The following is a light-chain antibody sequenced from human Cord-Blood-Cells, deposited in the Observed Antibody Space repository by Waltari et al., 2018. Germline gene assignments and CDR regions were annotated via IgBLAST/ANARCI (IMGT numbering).Light chain of an antibody. Sequence: QSALTQPASVSGSPGQSITISCTGTSSDVGSYNLVSWYQPHPGKAPKLMIYEGSKRASGVSNRFSGSKSGNTASLTISGLQAEDEADYYCCSYAGSSTFWVFGGGTKLTVL. V-gene: IGLV2-23*01. J-gene: IGLJ3*02. CDR1: SSDVGSYNL. CDR2: EGS. CDR3: CSYAGSSTFWV.